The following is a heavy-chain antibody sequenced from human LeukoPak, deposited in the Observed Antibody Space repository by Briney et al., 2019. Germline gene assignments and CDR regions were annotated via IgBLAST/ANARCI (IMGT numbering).Heavy chain of an antibody. CDR2: INPTGGTT. CDR1: GYTFTNYY. D-gene: IGHD3-16*01. Sequence: ASVKVSCKASGYTFTNYYMHWVRQAPGQGLEWMGVINPTGGTTTYAQKFQGRVTMTRDTSTGTAYMELRSLRSDDTAVYYCARDSGGRGHFDFWGQGTLVTVSS. J-gene: IGHJ4*02. CDR3: ARDSGGRGHFDF. V-gene: IGHV1-46*01.